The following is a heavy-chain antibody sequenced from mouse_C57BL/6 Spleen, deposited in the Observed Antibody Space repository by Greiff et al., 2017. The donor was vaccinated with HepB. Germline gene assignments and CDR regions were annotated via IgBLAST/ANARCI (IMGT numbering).Heavy chain of an antibody. D-gene: IGHD1-1*01. V-gene: IGHV1-50*01. Sequence: QVQLQQSGAELVKPGASVKLSCKASGYTFTSYWMQWVKQRPGQGLEWIGEIDPSDSYTNYNQKFKGKATLTVDTSSSTAYMQLSSLTSEDSAVYYCASSRDYFDYWGQGTTLTVSS. J-gene: IGHJ2*01. CDR2: IDPSDSYT. CDR3: ASSRDYFDY. CDR1: GYTFTSYW.